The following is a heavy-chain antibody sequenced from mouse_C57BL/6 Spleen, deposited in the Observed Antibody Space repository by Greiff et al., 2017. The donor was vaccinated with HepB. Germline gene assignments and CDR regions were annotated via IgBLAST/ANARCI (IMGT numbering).Heavy chain of an antibody. CDR3: ARIKKIVATYFGY. D-gene: IGHD1-1*01. J-gene: IGHJ2*01. CDR1: GYTFTSYW. Sequence: VQLQQSGADLVKAGASVKMSCKASGYTFTSYWMHWVKQRLGQGLEWFAETNPTNGRTYYNEKFKSKATLTVDKSSSTAYMLLSGPPFEDSAVYYCARIKKIVATYFGYWGQGTTLTGAS. CDR2: TNPTNGRT. V-gene: IGHV1S81*02.